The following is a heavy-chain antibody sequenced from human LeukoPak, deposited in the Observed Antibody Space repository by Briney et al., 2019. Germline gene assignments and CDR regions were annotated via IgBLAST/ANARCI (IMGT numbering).Heavy chain of an antibody. Sequence: GGSLRLSCAASGFTFSSYEMNWVRQAPGKGLEWISYISRSGSTINYADSVKGRFTISRDDAKYPLYLRMNSLRAEDTAVYYCAKSTVTNYFDNWGQGSLVTVSS. CDR1: GFTFSSYE. J-gene: IGHJ4*02. CDR3: AKSTVTNYFDN. D-gene: IGHD4-17*01. CDR2: ISRSGSTI. V-gene: IGHV3-48*03.